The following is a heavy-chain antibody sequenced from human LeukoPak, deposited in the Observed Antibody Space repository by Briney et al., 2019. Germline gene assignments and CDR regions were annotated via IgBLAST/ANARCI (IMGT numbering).Heavy chain of an antibody. CDR3: AKGGGVQLWSREVFDY. V-gene: IGHV3-23*01. CDR2: ISGSGGST. D-gene: IGHD5-18*01. Sequence: PGGSLRLSCAASGFTFSSYAMSWVRQAPGKGLEWVSAISGSGGSTYYADSVKGRFTISRDNSKNTLYLQMNSLRAEDTAVYYCAKGGGVQLWSREVFDYWGQGTLVTVSS. J-gene: IGHJ4*02. CDR1: GFTFSSYA.